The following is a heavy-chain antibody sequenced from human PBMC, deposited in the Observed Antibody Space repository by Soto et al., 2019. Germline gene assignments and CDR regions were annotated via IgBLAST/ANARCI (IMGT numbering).Heavy chain of an antibody. J-gene: IGHJ4*02. CDR3: ARLSAVAGSRSPLDY. V-gene: IGHV4-34*01. Sequence: SETLSLTCAVYGGSFSGYYWSWIRQPPGKGLEWLGEFNLGGITKYNPSLKSRVTISIDTSKNQFSLKLISVTAADTALYYCARLSAVAGSRSPLDYWGQGTLVTVSS. D-gene: IGHD6-19*01. CDR2: FNLGGIT. CDR1: GGSFSGYY.